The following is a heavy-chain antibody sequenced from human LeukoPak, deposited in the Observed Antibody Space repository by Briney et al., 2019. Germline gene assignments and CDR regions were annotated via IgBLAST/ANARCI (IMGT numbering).Heavy chain of an antibody. D-gene: IGHD2-15*01. V-gene: IGHV3-23*01. CDR2: ISGSGGST. Sequence: GGSLRLSCAASGFTVSSNYMSWVRQAPGKGLEWVSAISGSGGSTYYADSVKGRFTISRDNSKNTLYLQMNSLRTEDTAVYYCAKDGPSGGSCQAYWGQGTLVTVSS. CDR1: GFTVSSNY. CDR3: AKDGPSGGSCQAY. J-gene: IGHJ4*02.